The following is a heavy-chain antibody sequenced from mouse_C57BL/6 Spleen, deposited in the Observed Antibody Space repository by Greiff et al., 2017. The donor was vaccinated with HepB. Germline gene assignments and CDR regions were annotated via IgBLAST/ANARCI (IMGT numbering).Heavy chain of an antibody. CDR3: AREGWLRRNYYAMDY. CDR1: GYAFSSSW. D-gene: IGHD2-2*01. V-gene: IGHV1-82*01. J-gene: IGHJ4*01. Sequence: QVQLQQSGPELVKPGASVKISCKASGYAFSSSWMNWVKQRPGKGLEWIGRIYPGDGDTNYNGKFKGKATLTADKSSSTAYMPLSSLTSEDSAVYFGAREGWLRRNYYAMDYWGQGTSVTVSS. CDR2: IYPGDGDT.